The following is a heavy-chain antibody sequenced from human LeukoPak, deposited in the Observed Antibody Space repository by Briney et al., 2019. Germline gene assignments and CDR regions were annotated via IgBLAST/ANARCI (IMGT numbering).Heavy chain of an antibody. D-gene: IGHD3-22*01. J-gene: IGHJ4*02. CDR3: AKDRPNYYGSNGHYYRRDGDY. CDR1: GFTFSIYA. CDR2: ITSSGDGT. Sequence: TGGSLRLSCAASGFTFSIYAMSWVRQAPGKGLQWVSSITSSGDGTYYADSVKGRFTISRDNSENMLYLQMNNLRVEDTAVYFCAKDRPNYYGSNGHYYRRDGDYWGQGTLVTVSS. V-gene: IGHV3-23*01.